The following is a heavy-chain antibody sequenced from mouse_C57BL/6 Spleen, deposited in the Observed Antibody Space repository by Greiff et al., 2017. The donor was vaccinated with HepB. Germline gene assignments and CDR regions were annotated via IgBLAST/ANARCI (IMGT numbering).Heavy chain of an antibody. CDR2: IYPGDGDT. V-gene: IGHV1-82*01. CDR1: GYAFSSSW. Sequence: QVQLKESGPELVKPGASVKISCKASGYAFSSSWMNWVKQRPGKGLEWIGRIYPGDGDTNYNGKFKGKATLTADKSSSTAYMQLSSLTSEDSAVYFCARRNYDYPEGYWYFDVWGTGTTVTVSS. J-gene: IGHJ1*03. CDR3: ARRNYDYPEGYWYFDV. D-gene: IGHD2-4*01.